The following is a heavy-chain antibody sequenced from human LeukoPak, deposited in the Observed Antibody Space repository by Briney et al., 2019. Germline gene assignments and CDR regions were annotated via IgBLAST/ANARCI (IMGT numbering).Heavy chain of an antibody. CDR1: GGSISSGSYY. CDR3: AKSGGYGLIDY. V-gene: IGHV4-61*01. Sequence: SETLSLTCTVSGGSISSGSYYWSWIRQPPGKGLEWIGYIYYSGSTIYNPSLKSRVTISIDTSKNQVSLKLNSVTAADSAMYYCAKSGGYGLIDYWGQGTLVTVSS. D-gene: IGHD1-26*01. J-gene: IGHJ4*01. CDR2: IYYSGST.